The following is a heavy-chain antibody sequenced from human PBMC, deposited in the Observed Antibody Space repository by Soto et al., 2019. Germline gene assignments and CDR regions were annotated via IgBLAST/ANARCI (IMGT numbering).Heavy chain of an antibody. J-gene: IGHJ2*01. CDR2: ISYDGSNK. CDR3: AKAYGGYAHSSWYFDL. D-gene: IGHD4-17*01. V-gene: IGHV3-30*18. CDR1: GFTFSSYG. Sequence: QVQLVESGGGVVQPGRSLRLSCAASGFTFSSYGMHWVRQAPGKGLEWVAVISYDGSNKYYADSVKGRFTISRDNSKNTLYLQMNSLRAEDTAVYYCAKAYGGYAHSSWYFDLWGRGTLVTVSS.